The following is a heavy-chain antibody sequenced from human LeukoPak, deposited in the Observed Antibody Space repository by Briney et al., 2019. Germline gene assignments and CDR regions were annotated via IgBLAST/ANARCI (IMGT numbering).Heavy chain of an antibody. J-gene: IGHJ4*02. Sequence: GGSLRLSCAASAFTFSSYGMHWVRLAPGKGLEWVAAISNDGSNEYYADSVKGRFTISRDNSKNTLYLQMNSLRAEDTAVYYCAKPYKYGVRDVHFDYWGQGTLVTVSS. CDR1: AFTFSSYG. D-gene: IGHD5-24*01. V-gene: IGHV3-30*18. CDR2: ISNDGSNE. CDR3: AKPYKYGVRDVHFDY.